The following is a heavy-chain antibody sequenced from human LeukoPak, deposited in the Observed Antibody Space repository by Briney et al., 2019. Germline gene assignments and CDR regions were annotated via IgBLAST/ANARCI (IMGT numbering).Heavy chain of an antibody. D-gene: IGHD2-2*01. CDR1: GGSISSGGYY. CDR3: ARHSIEYCSSTSCMGGFDY. Sequence: SETLSLTCTVSGGSISSGGYYWSWIRQHPGKGLEWIGYIYYSGSTYYNPSLKSRVTISVDTSKNQFSLKLSSVTAADTAVYYCARHSIEYCSSTSCMGGFDYWGQGTLVTVSS. CDR2: IYYSGST. J-gene: IGHJ4*02. V-gene: IGHV4-31*03.